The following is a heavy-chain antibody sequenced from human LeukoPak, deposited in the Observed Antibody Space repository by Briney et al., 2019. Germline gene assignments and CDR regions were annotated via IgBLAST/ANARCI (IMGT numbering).Heavy chain of an antibody. CDR2: IYYSGST. CDR1: GVSISSYY. V-gene: IGHV4-59*01. Sequence: PSETLSPTCTVSGVSISSYYWSWIRQPPGKGLEWIGYIYYSGSTNYNPSLKSRVTISVDTSKNQFSLKLSSVTAADTAVYYCARELGGYSYGEFDYWGQGTLVTVSS. D-gene: IGHD5-18*01. J-gene: IGHJ4*02. CDR3: ARELGGYSYGEFDY.